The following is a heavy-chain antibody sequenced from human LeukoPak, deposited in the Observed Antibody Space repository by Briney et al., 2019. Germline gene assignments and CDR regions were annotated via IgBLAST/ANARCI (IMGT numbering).Heavy chain of an antibody. CDR2: IYHSGST. CDR3: AGTTMVRFYYYFGMDV. J-gene: IGHJ6*02. V-gene: IGHV4-4*02. D-gene: IGHD3-10*01. CDR1: GGSISSSNW. Sequence: PSGTLSLTCAVSGGSISSSNWWSWVRPPPGKGLEWIGEIYHSGSTNYNPSLKSRVTISVDKSKNQFSLKLSSVTAADTAVYYCAGTTMVRFYYYFGMDVWGQGTTVTVSS.